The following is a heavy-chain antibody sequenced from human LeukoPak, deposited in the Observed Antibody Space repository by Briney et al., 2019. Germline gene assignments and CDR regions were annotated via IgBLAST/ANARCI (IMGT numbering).Heavy chain of an antibody. CDR1: GGSISSGNYY. CDR2: IHNSGST. V-gene: IGHV4-61*02. J-gene: IGHJ5*02. D-gene: IGHD1-14*01. CDR3: ARDRYMDGDWFDP. Sequence: SQTLSLTCTVSGGSISSGNYYWSWIRQPAGKGLEWIGRIHNSGSTNYNPSLKSRVTISVDTSKNQFFLRLSSVTAADTAVYYCARDRYMDGDWFDPWGQGTLVTVSS.